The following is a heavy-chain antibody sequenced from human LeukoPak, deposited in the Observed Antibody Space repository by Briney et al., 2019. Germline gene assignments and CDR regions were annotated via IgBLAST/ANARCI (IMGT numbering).Heavy chain of an antibody. V-gene: IGHV1-18*01. D-gene: IGHD3-10*01. CDR1: GYTSTSYG. Sequence: ASVKVSCKASGYTSTSYGISWVRQAPGQGLEWMEWISAYNGNTNYAQKLQGRVTMTTDTSTSTAYMELRSLRSDDTAVYYCARDMDYYASGRPAVQYFHHWGQGTLVTVSS. J-gene: IGHJ1*01. CDR3: ARDMDYYASGRPAVQYFHH. CDR2: ISAYNGNT.